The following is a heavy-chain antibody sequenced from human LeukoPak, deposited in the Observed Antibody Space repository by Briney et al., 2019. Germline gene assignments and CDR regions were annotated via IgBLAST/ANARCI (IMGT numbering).Heavy chain of an antibody. CDR1: GGTFSSYA. V-gene: IGHV1-69*05. Sequence: ASVKVSCKASGGTFSSYAISWVRQAPGQGLEWMGRIIHIFGTANYAQKFQGRVTITTDESTSTAYMELSSLRSEDTAVYYCASDVTIFGVRDYYFDYWGQGTLVTVSS. CDR3: ASDVTIFGVRDYYFDY. CDR2: IIHIFGTA. D-gene: IGHD3-3*01. J-gene: IGHJ4*02.